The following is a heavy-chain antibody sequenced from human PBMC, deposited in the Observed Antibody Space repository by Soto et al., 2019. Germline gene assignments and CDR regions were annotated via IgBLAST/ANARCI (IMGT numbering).Heavy chain of an antibody. D-gene: IGHD2-2*01. CDR3: ARLYCTTSTCDSWFDP. J-gene: IGHJ5*02. CDR1: GYTFTTFW. Sequence: GESLKISCTGFGYTFTTFWISWVRQMPGKGLEWMGRIDPRDSYVNYSPSFQGHVTISADKSISTAYLQWGSLKASDTAMYYCARLYCTTSTCDSWFDPWGKGTLVPVSS. CDR2: IDPRDSYV. V-gene: IGHV5-10-1*01.